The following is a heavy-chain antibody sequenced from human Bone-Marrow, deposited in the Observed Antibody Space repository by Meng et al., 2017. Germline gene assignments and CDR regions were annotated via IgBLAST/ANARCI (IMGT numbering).Heavy chain of an antibody. CDR3: ARVGDQLVDY. Sequence: PGLVHPAQDLPTLLCRSGVRLSRNSALWNPNSQTPARGLEWLRTNYYRYTRSNDYAVYVNSRITINPDTFQNQYFLQLRSVTPEVTAVYYSARVGDQLVDYWGQGTLVTVSS. D-gene: IGHD1-1*01. V-gene: IGHV6-1*02. CDR2: NYYRYTRSN. CDR1: GVRLSRNSAL. J-gene: IGHJ4*02.